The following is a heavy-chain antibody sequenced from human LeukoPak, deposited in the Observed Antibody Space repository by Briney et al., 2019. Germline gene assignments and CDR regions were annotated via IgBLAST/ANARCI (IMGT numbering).Heavy chain of an antibody. D-gene: IGHD3-22*01. CDR3: AREGTTYYYDSSGLDY. CDR1: GGTFSSYA. V-gene: IGHV1-69*13. CDR2: IIPIFGTA. Sequence: SVKVSCKASGGTFSSYAISWVRQAPGQGLEWMGGIIPIFGTANYAQKFQGRATITADESTSTAYMELSSLRSEDTAVYYCAREGTTYYYDSSGLDYWGQGTLVTVSS. J-gene: IGHJ4*02.